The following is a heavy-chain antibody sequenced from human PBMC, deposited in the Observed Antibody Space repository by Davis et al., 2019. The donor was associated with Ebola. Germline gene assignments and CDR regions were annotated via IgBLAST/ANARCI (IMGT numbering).Heavy chain of an antibody. D-gene: IGHD3-10*01. J-gene: IGHJ4*02. V-gene: IGHV6-1*01. CDR1: GDSVSSGG. CDR2: TYYNSKWYN. Sequence: HSQTLSLTCAISGDSVSSGGWNWIRQSPSRGLEWLGRTYYNSKWYNDYAVSVKSRITINPDTSKNQFSLQLNSVTPEDTAVYYCARRYYGSGTYYKDYWGQGTLVTVSS. CDR3: ARRYYGSGTYYKDY.